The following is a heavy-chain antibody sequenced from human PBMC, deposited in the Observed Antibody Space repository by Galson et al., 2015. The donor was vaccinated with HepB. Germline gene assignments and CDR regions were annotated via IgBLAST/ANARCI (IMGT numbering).Heavy chain of an antibody. V-gene: IGHV1-46*01. CDR1: GYTFTSYY. CDR3: ARVEGPGSSFGWFDP. J-gene: IGHJ5*02. D-gene: IGHD3-10*01. Sequence: SVKVSCKASGYTFTSYYMHWVRQAPGQGLEWMGIINPSGGSTSYAQKFQGRVTVTRDTSTSTVYMELSSLRSEDTAVYYCARVEGPGSSFGWFDPWGQGTLVTVSS. CDR2: INPSGGST.